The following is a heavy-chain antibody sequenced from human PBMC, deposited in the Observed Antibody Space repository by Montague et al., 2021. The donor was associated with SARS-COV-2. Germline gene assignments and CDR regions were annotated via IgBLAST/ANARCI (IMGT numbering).Heavy chain of an antibody. CDR1: CRGTKAQI. D-gene: IGHD3-10*01. CDR3: ARVKRGYYYGLGVSAHFDY. Sequence: SETLSLTCSRLCRGTKAQIGSAHVWPPGTTQARMRSSACRGSTNYNPSLKSRVTISVDTSKNQFSLKLSSVTAADTAVYYCARVKRGYYYGLGVSAHFDYWGQGTLVTVSS. J-gene: IGHJ4*02. V-gene: IGHV4-59*11. CDR2: SACRGST.